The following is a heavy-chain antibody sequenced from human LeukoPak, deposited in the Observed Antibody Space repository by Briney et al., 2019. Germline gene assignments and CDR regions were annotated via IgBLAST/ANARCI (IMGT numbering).Heavy chain of an antibody. CDR1: GFTFTTDS. V-gene: IGHV3-21*01. D-gene: IGHD4-17*01. J-gene: IGHJ4*02. CDR3: ARGHTAVTRHFDF. CDR2: ISSGSSAI. Sequence: GGSLRLSCEASGFTFTTDSMTWVRQAPGKGLEWVSIISSGSSAIFSADALKGRFTISRDDAKNLLYLDMNSLRAEDTAVYYCARGHTAVTRHFDFWGQGTLVTVSS.